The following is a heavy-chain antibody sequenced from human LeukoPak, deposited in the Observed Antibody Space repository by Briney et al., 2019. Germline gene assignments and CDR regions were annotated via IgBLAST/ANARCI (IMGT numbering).Heavy chain of an antibody. Sequence: GGSLRLSCAASGFTFSDYYMSWIRQAPRKGLEWVSYISSSGSTIYYADSVKGRFTISRDNAKNSLYLQMNSLRAEDTAVYYCARDRLHYYDSSGYYLYWGQGTLVTVSS. V-gene: IGHV3-11*01. CDR3: ARDRLHYYDSSGYYLY. CDR2: ISSSGSTI. J-gene: IGHJ4*02. D-gene: IGHD3-22*01. CDR1: GFTFSDYY.